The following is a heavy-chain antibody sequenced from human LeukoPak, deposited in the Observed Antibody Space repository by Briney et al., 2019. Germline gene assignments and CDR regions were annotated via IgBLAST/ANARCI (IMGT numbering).Heavy chain of an antibody. Sequence: ASVKVSCRASGYTFTGYYMHWVRQAPGQGLEWMGWINPNSGGTNYAQKFQGRVTMTRDTSISTAYMELSRLRSDDTAVYYCARDGSGGNWFDPWGQGTLVTVSS. CDR2: INPNSGGT. CDR1: GYTFTGYY. D-gene: IGHD3-10*01. CDR3: ARDGSGGNWFDP. J-gene: IGHJ5*02. V-gene: IGHV1-2*02.